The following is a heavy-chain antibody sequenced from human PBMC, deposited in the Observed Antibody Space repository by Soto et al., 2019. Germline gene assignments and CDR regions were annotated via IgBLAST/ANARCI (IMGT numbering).Heavy chain of an antibody. CDR1: GFTFDDYA. CDR2: ISWNSGSI. CDR3: AKDRRGYCSSTSCYTDAFDI. Sequence: GGSLRLSCAASGFTFDDYAMHWVRQAPGKGLEWVSGISWNSGSIGYADSVKGRFTISRDNAKNSLYLQMNSLRAEDTALYYCAKDRRGYCSSTSCYTDAFDIWGQGTMVTVSS. J-gene: IGHJ3*02. D-gene: IGHD2-2*02. V-gene: IGHV3-9*01.